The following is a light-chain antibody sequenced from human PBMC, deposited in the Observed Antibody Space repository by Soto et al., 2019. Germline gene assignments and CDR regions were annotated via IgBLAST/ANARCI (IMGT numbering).Light chain of an antibody. CDR1: QSVSSSY. J-gene: IGKJ1*01. V-gene: IGKV3-20*01. CDR3: QQYGRAWWT. CDR2: GAS. Sequence: EIVLTQSPGTLSLSPGERATLSCRTSQSVSSSYLAWYQQKPGQAPRLLIYGASSRATGIPDRFSGSGSGTDFTLTISRLGPEDFAVYSCQQYGRAWWTFGQGTKVEIK.